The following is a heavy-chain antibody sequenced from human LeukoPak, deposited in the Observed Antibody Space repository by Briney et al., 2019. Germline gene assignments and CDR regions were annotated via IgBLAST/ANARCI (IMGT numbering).Heavy chain of an antibody. CDR1: GGSISSGSYY. CDR2: IYTSGST. CDR3: ASIGKWELPPYYFDY. J-gene: IGHJ4*02. D-gene: IGHD1-26*01. V-gene: IGHV4-61*02. Sequence: SETLSLTCTVSGGSISSGSYYWSWIRQPAGKGLEWIGRIYTSGSTNYNPSLKSRVTISVDTSKNQFSLKLSSVTAADTAVYYCASIGKWELPPYYFDYWGQGTLVTVSS.